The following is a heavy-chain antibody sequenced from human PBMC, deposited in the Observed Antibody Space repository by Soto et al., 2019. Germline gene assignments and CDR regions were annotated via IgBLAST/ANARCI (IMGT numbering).Heavy chain of an antibody. V-gene: IGHV3-30-3*01. J-gene: IGHJ6*02. Sequence: QVQLVESGGGVVQPGRSLRLSCAASGFTFSSYAMHWVRQAPGKGLEWVAVISYDGSNKYYADSVKGRFTISRDNSKNTLYLQMNSLRAEDKAVYYCARDIGLTAVTTVYYYYYGMDVWGHGTTVTVSS. CDR2: ISYDGSNK. CDR1: GFTFSSYA. D-gene: IGHD4-17*01. CDR3: ARDIGLTAVTTVYYYYYGMDV.